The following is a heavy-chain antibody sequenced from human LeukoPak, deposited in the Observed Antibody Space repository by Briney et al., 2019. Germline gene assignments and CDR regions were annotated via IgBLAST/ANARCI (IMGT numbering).Heavy chain of an antibody. J-gene: IGHJ4*02. Sequence: GGSLRLSCAASGFTFNSYGMHWVRQAPGKGLEWVAVIWYDGSNKYYADSVKGRFTISRDNSKNTLYLQMNSLRAEDTAVYYCAKTYDILTGYSAYFDYWGQGTLVTVSS. CDR1: GFTFNSYG. D-gene: IGHD3-9*01. V-gene: IGHV3-33*06. CDR3: AKTYDILTGYSAYFDY. CDR2: IWYDGSNK.